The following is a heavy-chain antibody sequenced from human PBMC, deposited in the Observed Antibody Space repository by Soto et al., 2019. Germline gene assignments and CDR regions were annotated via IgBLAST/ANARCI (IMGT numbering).Heavy chain of an antibody. J-gene: IGHJ6*02. V-gene: IGHV1-18*01. CDR3: ARDGPHDIVLVPAAKDYYYYYGMDV. CDR2: ISDYNGNT. CDR1: GYTFTSYG. Sequence: QVQLVQSGAEVKKPGASVKVSCKASGYTFTSYGISWVRQAPGQGLEWMGWISDYNGNTNYAQKLQGRVTMTTDTSTSTAHIELRSLRSDDTAVYYCARDGPHDIVLVPAAKDYYYYYGMDVWGQGTTVTVSS. D-gene: IGHD2-2*01.